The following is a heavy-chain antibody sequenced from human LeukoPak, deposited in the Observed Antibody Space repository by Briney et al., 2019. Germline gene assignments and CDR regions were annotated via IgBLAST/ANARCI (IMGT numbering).Heavy chain of an antibody. CDR2: ISSSSSYI. CDR3: ASSTSSTSEYDY. D-gene: IGHD2-2*01. Sequence: GGSLRLSCAAPGFTFRSYSMNWVRQAPGKGLEWVSSISSSSSYIYYADSVKGRFTISRDNAKNSLYLQMNSLGAEDTAVYYCASSTSSTSEYDYWGQGTLVTVSS. J-gene: IGHJ4*02. V-gene: IGHV3-21*01. CDR1: GFTFRSYS.